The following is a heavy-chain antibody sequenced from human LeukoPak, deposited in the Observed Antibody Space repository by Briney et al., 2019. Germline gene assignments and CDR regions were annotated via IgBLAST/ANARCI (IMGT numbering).Heavy chain of an antibody. D-gene: IGHD2-2*01. CDR2: IYYSGST. CDR1: GGSISSYY. J-gene: IGHJ5*02. CDR3: ARGGAGCSSTSCYFRFDP. V-gene: IGHV4-59*01. Sequence: SETLSLTCSVSGGSISSYYWSWIRQPPGKGPEWIGYIYYSGSTNYNPSLKSRVTISVDTSKNQFSLKLSSVTGADTAVYYCARGGAGCSSTSCYFRFDPWGQGTLVTVSS.